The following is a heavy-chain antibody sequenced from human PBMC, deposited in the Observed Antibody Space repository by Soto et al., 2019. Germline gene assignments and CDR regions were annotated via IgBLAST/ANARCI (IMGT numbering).Heavy chain of an antibody. CDR3: AREDRDPETGLVPAAIEGMDV. J-gene: IGHJ6*02. Sequence: QVQLVQSGAEVKKPGSSVKVSCKASGGTFSRYSITWVRQAPGHGLEWIGRIIPIFGIPTYAQKFQGRVTFTADESTSTAYMELSSLRSDDTAVYYCAREDRDPETGLVPAAIEGMDVWGQGTTVTVSS. CDR2: IIPIFGIP. D-gene: IGHD2-2*01. V-gene: IGHV1-69*08. CDR1: GGTFSRYS.